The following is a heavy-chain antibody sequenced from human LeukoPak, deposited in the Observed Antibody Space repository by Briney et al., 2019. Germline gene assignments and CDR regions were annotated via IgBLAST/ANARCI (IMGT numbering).Heavy chain of an antibody. CDR1: GFKFDAYP. CDR2: ISDSGGST. Sequence: GGSLKLSCAASGFKFDAYPMSWVRHAPGKGLEWVSSISDSGGSTHYAESVRGRFSLSGDNFEKTLHLQMNRLRAEDTAVYYCAKGKINHDGAFDIWGQGTRVIVAS. J-gene: IGHJ3*02. D-gene: IGHD3-16*01. V-gene: IGHV3-23*01. CDR3: AKGKINHDGAFDI.